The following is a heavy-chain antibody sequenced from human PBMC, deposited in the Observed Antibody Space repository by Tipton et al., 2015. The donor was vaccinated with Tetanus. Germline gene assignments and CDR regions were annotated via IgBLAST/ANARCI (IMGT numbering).Heavy chain of an antibody. J-gene: IGHJ5*02. D-gene: IGHD6-13*01. CDR3: ARGTWLYTSTYHRHWLDP. Sequence: LRLSCTVSGVSMIDSYWNWIRQPAGKGLEWIGRIYSSGTTNYDPSLRGRVTMSIDTSKNEFSLTLSSVTAADTAVYYCARGTWLYTSTYHRHWLDPWGQGTLVTVSS. CDR1: GVSMIDSY. V-gene: IGHV4-4*07. CDR2: IYSSGTT.